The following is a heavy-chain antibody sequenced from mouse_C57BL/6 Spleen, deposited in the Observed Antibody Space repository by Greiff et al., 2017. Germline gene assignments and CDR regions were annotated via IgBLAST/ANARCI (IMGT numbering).Heavy chain of an antibody. J-gene: IGHJ3*01. Sequence: QVQLQQSGAELAKPGASVKLSCKASGYTFTSYWMHWVKQRPGQGLEWIGYINPSSGYTKYNQKFKDKATLTADKSSSTAYMQLSSLTYEDSAVYYCAGPNSSYGSSQAWFAYWGQGTLVTVSA. CDR1: GYTFTSYW. CDR3: AGPNSSYGSSQAWFAY. V-gene: IGHV1-7*01. D-gene: IGHD1-1*01. CDR2: INPSSGYT.